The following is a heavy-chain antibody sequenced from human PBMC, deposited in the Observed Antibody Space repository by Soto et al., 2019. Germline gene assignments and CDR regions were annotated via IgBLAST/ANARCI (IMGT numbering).Heavy chain of an antibody. J-gene: IGHJ4*02. Sequence: GGSLRLSCAASGFTFSSYGMHWVRQAPGKGLEWVAVISYDGSNKYYADSVKGRFTISRDNSKNTLYLQMNSLRAEDTAVYYCAKGYSLMVRGVTPYFDYWGQGTLVTVSS. CDR3: AKGYSLMVRGVTPYFDY. D-gene: IGHD3-10*01. V-gene: IGHV3-30*18. CDR1: GFTFSSYG. CDR2: ISYDGSNK.